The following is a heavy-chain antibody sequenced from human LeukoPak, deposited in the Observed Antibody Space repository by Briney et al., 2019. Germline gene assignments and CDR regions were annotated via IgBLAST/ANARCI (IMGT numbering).Heavy chain of an antibody. CDR2: IRSKADT. CDR3: ARLRAARTKSYFYYGMDV. Sequence: PGGSLRLSCAASGFTFSGSAMHWVRQASGRGLEWVGRIRSKADTAYAASVKGRFTISRDDSRNTAYLQMNSLQTEDTAVYYCARLRAARTKSYFYYGMDVWGQGTTVTVSS. J-gene: IGHJ6*02. D-gene: IGHD6-6*01. V-gene: IGHV3-73*01. CDR1: GFTFSGSA.